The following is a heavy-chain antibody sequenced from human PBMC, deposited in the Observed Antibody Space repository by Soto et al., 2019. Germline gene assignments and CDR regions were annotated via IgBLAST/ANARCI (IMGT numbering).Heavy chain of an antibody. V-gene: IGHV1-69*01. D-gene: IGHD3-22*01. CDR3: ARGWGYDSTDYYYAY. Sequence: QVQLVQSGAEVKKPGSSVKVSCKASGGTFSSYAISWVRQAPGQGLEWMGGIIPIFGTANYAQKFQGRVTITADESTSTVYMELSSLRSDNTAIYYCARGWGYDSTDYYYAYWGQGTLVIVSS. J-gene: IGHJ4*02. CDR1: GGTFSSYA. CDR2: IIPIFGTA.